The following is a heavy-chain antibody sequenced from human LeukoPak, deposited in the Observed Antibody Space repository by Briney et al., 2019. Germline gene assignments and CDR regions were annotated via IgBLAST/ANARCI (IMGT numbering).Heavy chain of an antibody. J-gene: IGHJ3*02. Sequence: GGSLRLSCAASGFTFSSYAMSWVRQAPGKGLEWVSAISGSGGSTYYADSVKGRFTISRDNSNNMLYLQMNSLRAEDTAIYYCAKDRNFQGKMRGGFDIWGQGTMVTVSS. CDR2: ISGSGGST. V-gene: IGHV3-23*01. D-gene: IGHD2-15*01. CDR3: AKDRNFQGKMRGGFDI. CDR1: GFTFSSYA.